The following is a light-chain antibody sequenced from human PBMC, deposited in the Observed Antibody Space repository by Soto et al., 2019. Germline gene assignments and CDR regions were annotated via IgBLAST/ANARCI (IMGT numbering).Light chain of an antibody. V-gene: IGLV2-14*01. CDR1: SSDLGGYNY. J-gene: IGLJ1*01. Sequence: QSVLTQPASVSGSPGQSITISCTGTSSDLGGYNYVSWYQQHPGKAPKLMIYEVSNRPSGVSNRFSGSTSGNTASLTISGLQAEDEADYYCSSYTSSSALYVFGTGTKLTVL. CDR2: EVS. CDR3: SSYTSSSALYV.